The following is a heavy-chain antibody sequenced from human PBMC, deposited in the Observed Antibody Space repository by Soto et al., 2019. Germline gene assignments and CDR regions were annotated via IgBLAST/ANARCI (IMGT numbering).Heavy chain of an antibody. D-gene: IGHD3-22*01. J-gene: IGHJ3*02. CDR2: IIPIFGTA. Sequence: SVKVSCKASGGTFSSYAISWVRQAPGQGLEWMGGIIPIFGTANYAQKFQGRVTITADESTSTAYMELSSLRSEDTAVYYCARDLHYYDSSGHDAFDIWGQGTMVTVSS. V-gene: IGHV1-69*13. CDR1: GGTFSSYA. CDR3: ARDLHYYDSSGHDAFDI.